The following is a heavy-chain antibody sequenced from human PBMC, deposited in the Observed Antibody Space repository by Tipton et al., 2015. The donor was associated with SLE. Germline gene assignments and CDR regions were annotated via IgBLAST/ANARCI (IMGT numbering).Heavy chain of an antibody. CDR2: ISYDGSNK. J-gene: IGHJ3*02. CDR1: GFTFSSYA. Sequence: FLRLSCAASGFTFSSYAMSWVRQAPGKGLEWVAVISYDGSNKYYADSVKGRFTISRDNSKNTLYLQMNSLRAEDTAVYYCARERTYSSSWYNDAFDIWGQGTMVTVSS. D-gene: IGHD6-13*01. V-gene: IGHV3-30*04. CDR3: ARERTYSSSWYNDAFDI.